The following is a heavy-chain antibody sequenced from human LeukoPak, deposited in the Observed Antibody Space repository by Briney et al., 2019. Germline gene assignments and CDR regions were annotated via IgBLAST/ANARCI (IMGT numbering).Heavy chain of an antibody. Sequence: SETLSVTCTVSGGSIISYYWSWIRQPRGKGLEWIGYIYTSGSTNYNPSLKSRVTISVDTSKNQFSLKLSSVTAADTAVYYCARQVWGVGSAFDIWGQGTMVTVSS. CDR1: GGSIISYY. D-gene: IGHD3-16*01. J-gene: IGHJ3*02. CDR2: IYTSGST. CDR3: ARQVWGVGSAFDI. V-gene: IGHV4-4*09.